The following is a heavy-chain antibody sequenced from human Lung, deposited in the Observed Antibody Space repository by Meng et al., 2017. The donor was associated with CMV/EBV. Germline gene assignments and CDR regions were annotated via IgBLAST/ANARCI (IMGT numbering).Heavy chain of an antibody. CDR2: MNPNSGNT. D-gene: IGHD3-10*01. CDR1: GYTYTSYD. V-gene: IGHV1-8*01. J-gene: IGHJ5*02. CDR3: TRGRGSTHKGNWFDP. Sequence: SGYTYTSYDINGVRQATGQGLEWMGWMNPNSGNTPYTPKFQGRLTMTRNTSINTAYMDLSSLRSEDTAIYYCTRGRGSTHKGNWFDPWGQGTLVTVSS.